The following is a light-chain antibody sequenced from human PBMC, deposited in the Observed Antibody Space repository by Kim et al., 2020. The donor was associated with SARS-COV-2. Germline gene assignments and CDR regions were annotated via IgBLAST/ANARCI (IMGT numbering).Light chain of an antibody. V-gene: IGKV3-20*01. J-gene: IGKJ1*01. Sequence: EIVLTQSPGTLSLSPGERATLSCRASQSVSSTYLAWYQQKPGQAPRLLIYGASSRATGLPGRFSGSGSGTDFTLTISRLEPEDFVVYYCKYYISSSWTFGQGTKVDIK. CDR3: KYYISSSWT. CDR1: QSVSSTY. CDR2: GAS.